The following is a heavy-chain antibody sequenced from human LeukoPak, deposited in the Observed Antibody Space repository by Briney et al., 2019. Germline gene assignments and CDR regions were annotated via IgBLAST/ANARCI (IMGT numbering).Heavy chain of an antibody. V-gene: IGHV3-30*02. CDR3: AKLSGVNTRFRHLDS. Sequence: GGSLRLSCAVSGFTFRSYDMHWIRQSPGKGLEWVAFIRYDESSEYYVDSVKGRLTISRDNSKNTLYLQMNSLRAEDTAVYYCAKLSGVNTRFRHLDSWGQGTLVTVSS. J-gene: IGHJ4*02. CDR2: IRYDESSE. D-gene: IGHD4-11*01. CDR1: GFTFRSYD.